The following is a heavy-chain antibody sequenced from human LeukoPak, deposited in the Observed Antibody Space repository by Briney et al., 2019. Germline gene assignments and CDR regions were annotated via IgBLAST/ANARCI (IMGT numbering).Heavy chain of an antibody. CDR2: IYYRGNT. Sequence: PSETLSLTCTVSGDSVSIYYWSWIRQPPGKGLEWIGYIYYRGNTNYNPSLKSRVTMAVDTSKNQFSLKVSSVTAADTAVYYCAREGGPYRPLDYSGQGTLVTVS. CDR1: GDSVSIYY. CDR3: AREGGPYRPLDY. J-gene: IGHJ4*02. D-gene: IGHD3-16*01. V-gene: IGHV4-59*02.